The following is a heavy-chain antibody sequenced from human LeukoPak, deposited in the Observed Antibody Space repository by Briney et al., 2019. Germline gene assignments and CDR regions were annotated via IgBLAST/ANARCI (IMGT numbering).Heavy chain of an antibody. Sequence: GGSLRLSCAASGFTFSSYGMHWVRQAPGKGLEWVAYIQYDGSNEQYAHSVKGRFRISRDSSKNILYLQMNSLRAEDTAVYYCARDGRFPPEVLPRYFDYWGQGTLVTVSS. CDR3: ARDGRFPPEVLPRYFDY. J-gene: IGHJ4*02. CDR1: GFTFSSYG. CDR2: IQYDGSNE. V-gene: IGHV3-30*02. D-gene: IGHD1-26*01.